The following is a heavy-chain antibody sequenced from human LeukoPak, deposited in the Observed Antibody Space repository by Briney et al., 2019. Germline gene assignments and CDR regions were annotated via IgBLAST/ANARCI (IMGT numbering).Heavy chain of an antibody. CDR3: TTDVGYCSSTSCPDY. CDR2: IKSKTDGGTT. V-gene: IGHV3-15*01. Sequence: GGSLRLSCAASGFTFSNAWMSWVRQAPGKGLEWVGRIKSKTDGGTTDYAAPVKGRFTISRDDSKNTLYLQMNSLKAEDTAVYYCTTDVGYCSSTSCPDYWGKGTLVTVSS. D-gene: IGHD2-2*01. J-gene: IGHJ4*02. CDR1: GFTFSNAW.